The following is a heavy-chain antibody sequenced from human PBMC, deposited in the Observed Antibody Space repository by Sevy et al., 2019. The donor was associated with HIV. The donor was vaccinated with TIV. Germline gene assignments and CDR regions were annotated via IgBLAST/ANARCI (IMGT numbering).Heavy chain of an antibody. Sequence: GGSLRLSCAASGFTFSNYAMNWVRQAPGKGLEWVSGISGSGGSGDKTNYADSVKGRSTISRDDSKNSLYLQLNSLRAEETAIYYCARKYDSSGYFDYWGQGTLVTVSS. CDR3: ARKYDSSGYFDY. CDR2: ISGSGGSGDKT. D-gene: IGHD3-22*01. CDR1: GFTFSNYA. V-gene: IGHV3-23*01. J-gene: IGHJ4*02.